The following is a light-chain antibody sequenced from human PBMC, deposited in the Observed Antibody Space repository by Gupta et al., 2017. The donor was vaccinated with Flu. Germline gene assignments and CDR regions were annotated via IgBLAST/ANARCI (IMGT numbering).Light chain of an antibody. CDR3: QQEITSPLT. Sequence: DIVMIHPPDHLDVSLGGRATINCKSSRSGLYTSNNKNYLAWLQQKPGQPPKVLIYWASTRESGVPDQFSGRGSGTDFTLTISGLEAEDVAVYYCQQEITSPLTFGQGTKVEIK. CDR2: WAS. CDR1: RSGLYTSNNKNY. V-gene: IGKV4-1*01. J-gene: IGKJ1*01.